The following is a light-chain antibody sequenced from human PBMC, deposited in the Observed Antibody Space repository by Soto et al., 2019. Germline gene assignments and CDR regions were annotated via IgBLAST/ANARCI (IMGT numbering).Light chain of an antibody. CDR1: QSISSW. V-gene: IGKV1-5*01. J-gene: IGKJ1*01. CDR2: DAS. CDR3: QQHNSYPWT. Sequence: DIQMTQSPSTLSASVGDRVTITCRASQSISSWLAWYQQKPGKAPKLLIYDASSLESGVPSRFSGSGSATEFTLTITSLQTDDFETYYCQQHNSYPWTFGQGTKV.